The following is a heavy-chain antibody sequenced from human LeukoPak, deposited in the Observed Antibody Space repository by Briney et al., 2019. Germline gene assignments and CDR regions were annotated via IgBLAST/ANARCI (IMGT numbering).Heavy chain of an antibody. CDR1: GFTFSSYA. Sequence: GGSLRLSCAASGFTFSSYAMNWVRQAPGKGLEWVSVVSVSGDITYYADSVKGRFTISRDNSKNTLYLQMNSLRAGDTAVYYCAGDLEGIRIDYWGQGTLVTVSS. CDR3: AGDLEGIRIDY. V-gene: IGHV3-23*01. D-gene: IGHD3-3*01. CDR2: VSVSGDIT. J-gene: IGHJ4*02.